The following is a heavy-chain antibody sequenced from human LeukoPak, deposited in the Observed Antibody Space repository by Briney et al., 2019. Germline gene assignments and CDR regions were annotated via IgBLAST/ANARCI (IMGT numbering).Heavy chain of an antibody. V-gene: IGHV3-7*03. Sequence: GGSLRLSCAASGFSFSSYWMSWVRQAPGKGLEWVANIKEGGREKYYVDSVKGRFTISRDNAKNSLYLQMNSLRAEDTAVYYCARDPNWGSPSGYFDYWGQGTLVTVSS. CDR3: ARDPNWGSPSGYFDY. CDR1: GFSFSSYW. J-gene: IGHJ4*02. D-gene: IGHD7-27*01. CDR2: IKEGGREK.